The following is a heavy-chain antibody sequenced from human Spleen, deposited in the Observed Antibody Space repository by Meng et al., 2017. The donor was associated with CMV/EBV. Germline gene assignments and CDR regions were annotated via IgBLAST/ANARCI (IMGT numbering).Heavy chain of an antibody. CDR2: INPVSGVT. CDR3: ARSESLDH. J-gene: IGHJ4*02. CDR1: GYTFTSYY. Sequence: ASVKVSCKASGYTFTSYYIHWVRQAPGQGLEWMGIINPVSGVTTYAQKFQGRVTMARDTSTTTVYMEMSSLRSDETAVFYCARSESLDHWGQGTLVTVSS. V-gene: IGHV1-46*01.